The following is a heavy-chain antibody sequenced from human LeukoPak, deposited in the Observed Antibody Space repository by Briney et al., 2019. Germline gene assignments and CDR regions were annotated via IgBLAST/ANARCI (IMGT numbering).Heavy chain of an antibody. D-gene: IGHD4-17*01. CDR2: MNPNSGNT. J-gene: IGHJ3*02. CDR1: GYTFTSYD. CDR3: ARPNIYGDSDAFDI. V-gene: IGHV1-8*01. Sequence: GASVKVSCKASGYTFTSYDINWVRQATGRGLEWMGWMNPNSGNTGYAQKFQGRVTMTKNISISTAYMELSSLRSEDTAVYYCARPNIYGDSDAFDIWGQGTMVTVSS.